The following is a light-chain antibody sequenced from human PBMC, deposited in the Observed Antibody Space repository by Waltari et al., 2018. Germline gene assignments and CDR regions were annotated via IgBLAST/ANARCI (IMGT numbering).Light chain of an antibody. CDR2: AES. Sequence: DIQMTQSPSSLSESVGDRVTITCLASQSISTYLNWYQQKPGKAPKLLIYAESSLQSRVPSRFSGSGSGTDFTLTISSLQPEDFATYYCQQSYSTSITFGQGTRLEIK. CDR3: QQSYSTSIT. CDR1: QSISTY. V-gene: IGKV1-39*01. J-gene: IGKJ5*01.